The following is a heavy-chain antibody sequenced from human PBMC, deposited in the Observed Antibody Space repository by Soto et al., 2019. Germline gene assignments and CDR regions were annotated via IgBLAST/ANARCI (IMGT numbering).Heavy chain of an antibody. CDR1: GGSIRTPDW. CDR2: IYHSGTP. D-gene: IGHD1-7*01. CDR3: ASRDPGTSVDY. J-gene: IGHJ4*02. V-gene: IGHV4-4*02. Sequence: SETLSLTCTVSGGSIRTPDWWSWVRQTPEKGLEWIGEIYHSGTPNYNPSLKSRVTISLDKSENQFSLKVTSLTAADTAVYYCASRDPGTSVDYWGQGTLVTVSS.